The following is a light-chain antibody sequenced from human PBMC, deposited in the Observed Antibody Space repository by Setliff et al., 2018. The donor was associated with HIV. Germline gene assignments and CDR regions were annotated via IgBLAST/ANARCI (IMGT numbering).Light chain of an antibody. CDR2: DNN. CDR1: SSNIGASYD. CDR3: QSHDSSLSGYV. Sequence: QSALTQPPSVSGAPGQRVTISCTGSSSNIGASYDVRWYQQFPGTAPKLLIYDNNNRPSGVPDRFSGSKSGTSASLAITGLQAEDEADYYCQSHDSSLSGYVFGTGTKVTV. J-gene: IGLJ1*01. V-gene: IGLV1-40*01.